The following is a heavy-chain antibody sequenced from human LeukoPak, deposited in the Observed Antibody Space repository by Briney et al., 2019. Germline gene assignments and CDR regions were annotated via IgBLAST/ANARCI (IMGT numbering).Heavy chain of an antibody. Sequence: GGSLRLSCAASGFTFSSYSMNWVRQAPGKGLEWVSSISSSSSYIYYADSVKGRFTISRDNSKNTLYLQMNSLRAEDTAVYYCAKVTTMVRGVISYWGQGTLVTVSS. CDR2: ISSSSSYI. J-gene: IGHJ4*02. CDR3: AKVTTMVRGVISY. V-gene: IGHV3-21*04. D-gene: IGHD3-10*01. CDR1: GFTFSSYS.